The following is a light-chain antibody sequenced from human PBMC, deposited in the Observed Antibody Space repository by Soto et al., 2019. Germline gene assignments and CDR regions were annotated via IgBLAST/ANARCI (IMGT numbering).Light chain of an antibody. V-gene: IGKV1-39*01. CDR1: QSISNH. CDR3: QQYYSYLIT. Sequence: DIQMTQSPSSLSASVGDRVTITCRASQSISNHLNWYQQKPGKAPKLLIYAASTLQSGVPSRFSGSGSGTDFTLTISCLQSEDFATYYCQQYYSYLITFGQGTRLEIK. CDR2: AAS. J-gene: IGKJ5*01.